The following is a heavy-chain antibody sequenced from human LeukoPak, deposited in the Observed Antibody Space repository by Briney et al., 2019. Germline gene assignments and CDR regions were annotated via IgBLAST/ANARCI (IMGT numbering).Heavy chain of an antibody. V-gene: IGHV3-23*01. D-gene: IGHD3-22*01. CDR3: ANGYSRGCDY. J-gene: IGHJ4*02. CDR2: ISGSGGRT. CDR1: RFTFSRYG. Sequence: GGSLRLSCSACRFTFSRYGMSWVRQAPGKGLEWVSGISGSGGRTHYADSVKGRFTISRDNSKNTLYLQMNSLRAEDTAVYYCANGYSRGCDYWGLGTLVTVSS.